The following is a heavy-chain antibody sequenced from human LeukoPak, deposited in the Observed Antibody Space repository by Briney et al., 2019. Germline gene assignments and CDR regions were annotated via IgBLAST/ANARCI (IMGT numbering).Heavy chain of an antibody. Sequence: ASVKVSCKASGYTFTGYYMHWVRQAPGQGLEWMGWINPNSGGTNYAQKFQGRVTMTRDTSISTAYMELSRLRSDDTAVYYCAKDGDGGSSYRVFDYWGQGTPVTVSS. CDR3: AKDGDGGSSYRVFDY. CDR1: GYTFTGYY. V-gene: IGHV1-2*02. J-gene: IGHJ4*02. CDR2: INPNSGGT. D-gene: IGHD2-15*01.